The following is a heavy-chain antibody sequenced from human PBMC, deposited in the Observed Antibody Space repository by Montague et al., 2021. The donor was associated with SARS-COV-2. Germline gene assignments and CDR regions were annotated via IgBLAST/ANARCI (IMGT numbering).Heavy chain of an antibody. D-gene: IGHD1-1*01. V-gene: IGHV4-34*01. CDR1: GGFFSDYH. CDR2: INYGGST. Sequence: SETLSLTCAVYGGFFSDYHWTWIRQSPGGGLEWIGQINYGGSTKYKPSLRSRVTISIDTSKNQFSLKLTSVTAADTAVYYCARGAPGYWGQGTLVTVSS. CDR3: ARGAPGY. J-gene: IGHJ4*02.